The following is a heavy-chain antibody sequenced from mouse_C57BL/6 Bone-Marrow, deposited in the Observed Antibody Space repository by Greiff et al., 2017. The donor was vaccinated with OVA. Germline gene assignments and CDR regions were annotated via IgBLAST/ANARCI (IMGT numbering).Heavy chain of an antibody. CDR3: ARGDGSRYFDY. CDR1: GYTFTSYG. D-gene: IGHD1-1*01. V-gene: IGHV1-81*01. J-gene: IGHJ2*01. CDR2: IYPRSGNT. Sequence: QVQLQQSGAELARPGASVKLSCKASGYTFTSYGISWVKQRTGQGLEWIGEIYPRSGNTYYNEKFKGKATLNADKSSSTAYMELRSLTSEDSAVNFCARGDGSRYFDYWGQGTTLTVSS.